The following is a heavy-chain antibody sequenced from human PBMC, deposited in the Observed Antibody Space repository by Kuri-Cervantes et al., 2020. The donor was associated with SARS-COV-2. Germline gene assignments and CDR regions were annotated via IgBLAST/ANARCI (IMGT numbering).Heavy chain of an antibody. CDR1: GFTFSSYA. J-gene: IGHJ4*02. V-gene: IGHV3-30*04. CDR3: ARDLYGVLYYFDY. CDR2: ISYDGSNK. Sequence: GGSLRLSCAASGFTFSSYAMHWVRQAPGKGLEWVAVISYDGSNKYYADSVKGRFTISRDNSKNTLYLQMNSLRAEDTAVYYCARDLYGVLYYFDYWGQGTLVTSPQ. D-gene: IGHD4-17*01.